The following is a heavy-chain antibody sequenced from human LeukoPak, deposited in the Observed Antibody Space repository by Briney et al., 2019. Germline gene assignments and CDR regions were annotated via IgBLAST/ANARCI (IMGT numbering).Heavy chain of an antibody. Sequence: GGSLRLSCAASGFTFSSFDLNWVRQAPGKGLEWVSYISSSGNSIYYADFVKGRFTISRDNAKNSLYLQMNNPRAEDMAAYYCATLESYWGQGTLVTVSS. CDR3: ATLESY. CDR2: ISSSGNSI. J-gene: IGHJ4*02. V-gene: IGHV3-48*03. CDR1: GFTFSSFD.